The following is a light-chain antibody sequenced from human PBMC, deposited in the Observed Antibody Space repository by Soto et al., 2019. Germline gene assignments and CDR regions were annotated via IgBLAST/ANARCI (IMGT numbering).Light chain of an antibody. CDR3: KKRSDWQLN. CDR1: QSVSRIY. V-gene: IGKV3D-20*02. Sequence: EILWTQSXATLSVSPVESCNLSVRASQSVSRIYLAWYQQKPGQDKRILIYGASSRATGIQARFSGSGSGTEFTLTISSLETEDFAVYSCKKRSDWQLNVGGGTQVEIK. J-gene: IGKJ4*01. CDR2: GAS.